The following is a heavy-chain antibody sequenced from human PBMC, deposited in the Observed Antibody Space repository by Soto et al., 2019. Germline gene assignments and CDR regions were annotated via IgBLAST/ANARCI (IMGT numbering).Heavy chain of an antibody. Sequence: SQTLSLTCAISGDSVSSNSAACNWIRQSPSRGLEWLGRTYYRSKWYNDYAVSVKSRITINPDTSKNQFSLQLNSVTPEDTAVYYCTRDGVVVVTAIIYWGQGTLVTVSS. CDR2: TYYRSKWYN. V-gene: IGHV6-1*01. CDR1: GDSVSSNSAA. CDR3: TRDGVVVVTAIIY. J-gene: IGHJ4*02. D-gene: IGHD2-21*02.